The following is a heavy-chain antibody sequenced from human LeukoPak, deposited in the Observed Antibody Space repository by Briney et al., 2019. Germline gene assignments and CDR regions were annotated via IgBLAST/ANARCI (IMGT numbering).Heavy chain of an antibody. J-gene: IGHJ6*02. V-gene: IGHV1-8*01. CDR2: MNPNSGNT. CDR3: ARVSAILFMDV. Sequence: VASVKVSCKASGYTFTSYDNNWVRQATGQGLEWMGWMNPNSGNTGYAQKFQGRVTMTRNTSISTAYMELSSLRSEDTAVYYCARVSAILFMDVWGQGTTVTVSS. CDR1: GYTFTSYD. D-gene: IGHD2-2*02.